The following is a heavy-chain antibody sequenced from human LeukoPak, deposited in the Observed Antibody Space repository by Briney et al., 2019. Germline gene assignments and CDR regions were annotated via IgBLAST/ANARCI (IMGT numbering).Heavy chain of an antibody. Sequence: SVKVSCKASGGTFSSYAISWVRQAPGQGLEWMGRIIPILGIANYAQKFQGRVTITADKSTSTAYMELSSLSSEDTAVYYCARVAIVVVPAAIIYYYYGMDVWGQGTTVTVSS. J-gene: IGHJ6*02. V-gene: IGHV1-69*04. D-gene: IGHD2-2*03. CDR1: GGTFSSYA. CDR2: IIPILGIA. CDR3: ARVAIVVVPAAIIYYYYGMDV.